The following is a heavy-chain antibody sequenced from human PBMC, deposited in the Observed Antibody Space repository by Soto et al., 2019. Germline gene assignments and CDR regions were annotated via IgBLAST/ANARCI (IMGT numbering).Heavy chain of an antibody. CDR2: INPSGGST. CDR3: ARDRVNSDIYYYYGMDV. V-gene: IGHV1-46*01. CDR1: GYTFTSYY. Sequence: GASVKVSCKASGYTFTSYYMHWVRQAPGQGLGWMGIINPSGGSTSYAQKFQGRVTMTRDTSTSTVYMELSSLRSEDTAVYYCARDRVNSDIYYYYGMDVWGQGTTVTVSS. D-gene: IGHD3-9*01. J-gene: IGHJ6*02.